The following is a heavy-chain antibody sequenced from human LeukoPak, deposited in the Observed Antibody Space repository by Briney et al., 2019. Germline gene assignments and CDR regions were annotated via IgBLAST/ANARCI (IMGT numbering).Heavy chain of an antibody. V-gene: IGHV4-59*08. Sequence: SETLSLTCTVSGGSISSYYWSWIRQPPGKGLEWIGYIYYSGSTNYNPSLKSRVTISVDTSKNQFSLKLSSVTATDTAVYYCARTSSGWDYYFDYWGQGTLVTVSS. CDR1: GGSISSYY. CDR2: IYYSGST. CDR3: ARTSSGWDYYFDY. J-gene: IGHJ4*02. D-gene: IGHD6-19*01.